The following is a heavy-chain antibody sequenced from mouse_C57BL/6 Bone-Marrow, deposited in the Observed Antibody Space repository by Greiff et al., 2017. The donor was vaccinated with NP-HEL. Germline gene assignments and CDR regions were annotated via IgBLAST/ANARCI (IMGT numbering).Heavy chain of an antibody. Sequence: QVHVKQPGAELVRPGSSVKLSCKASGYTFTSYWMDWVKQRPGQGLEWIGNIYPSDSETHYNQKFKDKATLTVDKSSSTAYMQLSSLTSEDSAVYYCARESNYDFYAMDYWGQGTSVTVSS. D-gene: IGHD2-5*01. CDR2: IYPSDSET. CDR1: GYTFTSYW. J-gene: IGHJ4*01. V-gene: IGHV1-61*01. CDR3: ARESNYDFYAMDY.